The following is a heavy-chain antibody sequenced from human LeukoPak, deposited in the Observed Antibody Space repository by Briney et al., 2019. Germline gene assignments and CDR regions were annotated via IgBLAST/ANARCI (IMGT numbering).Heavy chain of an antibody. Sequence: GGSLRLSCAASGFTFSSYSMNWVRQAPGKGLEWVSSISSSSSYIYYADSVKGRFTISRDNAKNSLYLQMNSLRAEDTAVYYCARSLQIASAAGDLNWFDPWGQGTLVTVSS. CDR2: ISSSSSYI. CDR1: GFTFSSYS. V-gene: IGHV3-21*01. D-gene: IGHD6-13*01. J-gene: IGHJ5*02. CDR3: ARSLQIASAAGDLNWFDP.